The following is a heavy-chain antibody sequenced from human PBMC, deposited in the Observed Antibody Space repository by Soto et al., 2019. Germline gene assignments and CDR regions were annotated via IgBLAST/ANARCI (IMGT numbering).Heavy chain of an antibody. CDR3: TRHRIIWANHMTTVISNDGFDI. CDR1: GDNSGVYY. V-gene: IGHV4-61*08. CDR2: IYYSGST. D-gene: IGHD4-17*01. J-gene: IGHJ3*02. Sequence: PSETLSLTCXVSGDNSGVYYWTWMRQPPGKGLEWIGYIYYSGSTNYNPSLKSRVTISRDDSKNTTYLQISSLKTEDTAVYYCTRHRIIWANHMTTVISNDGFDIWGQGTMVTVSS.